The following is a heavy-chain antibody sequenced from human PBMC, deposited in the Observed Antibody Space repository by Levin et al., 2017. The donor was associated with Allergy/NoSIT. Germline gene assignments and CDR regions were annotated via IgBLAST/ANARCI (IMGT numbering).Heavy chain of an antibody. CDR2: IYYGGNT. J-gene: IGHJ4*02. CDR1: GVSFTHSPYY. V-gene: IGHV4-31*03. CDR3: VRGDSSAFHPFDY. D-gene: IGHD6-6*01. Sequence: SETLSLTCTVSGVSFTHSPYYWTWVRQQPGKGLEWIGYIYYGGNTYQNPSLKSRLAISIDSSKNQFSLTLTSVTAADTAVYYCVRGDSSAFHPFDYWGQGTLVTVSS.